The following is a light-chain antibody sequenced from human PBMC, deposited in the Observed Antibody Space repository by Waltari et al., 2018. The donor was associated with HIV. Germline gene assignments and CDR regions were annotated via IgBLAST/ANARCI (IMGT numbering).Light chain of an antibody. Sequence: EIVLTQSPGTLSLSPGERATLSCRASENIRGSSLAWYQQKLGQAPRLLIYGASSRATGVPDRFNGSGSGTDFIFTISRLEPEDFAVYYCQQYGRTPLTFGGGTEVEIK. CDR1: ENIRGSS. J-gene: IGKJ4*01. V-gene: IGKV3-20*01. CDR3: QQYGRTPLT. CDR2: GAS.